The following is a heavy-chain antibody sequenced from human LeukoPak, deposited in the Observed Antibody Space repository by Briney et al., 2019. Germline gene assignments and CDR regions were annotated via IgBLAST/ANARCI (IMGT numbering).Heavy chain of an antibody. CDR2: IRGTDSGV. CDR1: GFIFSNSN. D-gene: IGHD1-26*01. V-gene: IGHV3-48*03. J-gene: IGHJ4*02. CDR3: VRERGDWEFDY. Sequence: GGSLRLSCAASGFIFSNSNMNWVRQAPGKGLEWISFIRGTDSGVFYAESVKGRFTISRDNAKSSLYLQMNSLRVEDTALYYCVRERGDWEFDYWGQGTLVTVSS.